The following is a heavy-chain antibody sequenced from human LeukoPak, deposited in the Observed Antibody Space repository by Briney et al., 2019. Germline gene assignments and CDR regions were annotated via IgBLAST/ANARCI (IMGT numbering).Heavy chain of an antibody. Sequence: QTGGSLRLSCAASGFTFSNNWMHWVRQAPGKGLVWVSRINSDGRTTTYADSVKGRFTISRDNSENTLYLQMNSLRAEDTAVYYCAKAYVLLWFGELHYFDYWGQGTLVTVSS. J-gene: IGHJ4*02. CDR2: INSDGRTT. V-gene: IGHV3-74*01. CDR1: GFTFSNNW. CDR3: AKAYVLLWFGELHYFDY. D-gene: IGHD3-10*01.